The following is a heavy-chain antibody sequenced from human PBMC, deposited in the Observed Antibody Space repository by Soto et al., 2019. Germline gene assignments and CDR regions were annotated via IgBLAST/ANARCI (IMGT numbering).Heavy chain of an antibody. V-gene: IGHV3-23*01. D-gene: IGHD2-21*02. Sequence: EVQLLESGGDLVQPGGSLRLSCAASGFTFSNYAMTWVRQAPGKGLEWVSGIGATGESTYYAGSVEGRFTISRDNAKNTLYLQMKSLRAEDTAVYYCAKDKSSSYGDYLGFDYWGQGTLATVSS. CDR1: GFTFSNYA. CDR2: IGATGEST. J-gene: IGHJ4*02. CDR3: AKDKSSSYGDYLGFDY.